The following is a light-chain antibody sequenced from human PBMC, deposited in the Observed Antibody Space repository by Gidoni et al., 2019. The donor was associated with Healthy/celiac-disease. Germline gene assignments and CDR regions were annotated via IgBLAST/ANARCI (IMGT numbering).Light chain of an antibody. V-gene: IGKV1-9*01. J-gene: IGKJ3*01. CDR1: PGISRY. CDR2: AAS. Sequence: DIQLTQSPSFLSASVGDRVTITCRASPGISRYLAWYQQKPGKAPKILIYAASTLQGGVPSRYSGSGSGTKFTLTISSLQPEEVATYSCQQLSSSPLTFGPGTKVDIK. CDR3: QQLSSSPLT.